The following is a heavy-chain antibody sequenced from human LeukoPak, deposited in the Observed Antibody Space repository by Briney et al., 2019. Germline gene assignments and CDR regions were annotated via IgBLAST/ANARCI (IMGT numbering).Heavy chain of an antibody. CDR1: GGTFSSYA. V-gene: IGHV1-69*04. CDR3: ARALVDTAMVPNWFDP. J-gene: IGHJ5*02. D-gene: IGHD5-18*01. Sequence: GSSVKVSCKASGGTFSSYAISWVRQAPGQGLGWMGRIIPILGIANYAQKFQGRVTITADKSTSTAYMELSSLRSDDTAVYYCARALVDTAMVPNWFDPWGQGTLVTVSS. CDR2: IIPILGIA.